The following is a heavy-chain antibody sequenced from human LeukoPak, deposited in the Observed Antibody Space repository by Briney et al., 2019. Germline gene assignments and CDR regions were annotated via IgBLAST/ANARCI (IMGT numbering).Heavy chain of an antibody. CDR2: INQHGSGI. CDR1: GFTFSGHW. CDR3: ARDPRWLTPDCTSTSCYENYFDP. D-gene: IGHD2-2*01. V-gene: IGHV3-7*03. Sequence: GGSLRLSCAASGFTFSGHWMSWVRQAPGKGLEWVASINQHGSGIYYVDSVKGRFIISRDNAKSSLYVQMNSLRPEDTAVYYCARDPRWLTPDCTSTSCYENYFDPWGQGTLVTVSS. J-gene: IGHJ5*02.